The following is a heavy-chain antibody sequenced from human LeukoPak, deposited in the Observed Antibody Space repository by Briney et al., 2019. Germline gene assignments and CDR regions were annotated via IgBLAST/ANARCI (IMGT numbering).Heavy chain of an antibody. V-gene: IGHV3-30*02. Sequence: GGSLRLSCAASGFTFSSYGMHWVRQAPGKGLEWVAFIRYDGSNKYYADSVKGRFTISRDNSKNTLYLQMNSLRAEDMALYYCAKGGAARSAPPDYWGQGTLVTVSS. CDR2: IRYDGSNK. J-gene: IGHJ4*02. CDR1: GFTFSSYG. CDR3: AKGGAARSAPPDY. D-gene: IGHD6-6*01.